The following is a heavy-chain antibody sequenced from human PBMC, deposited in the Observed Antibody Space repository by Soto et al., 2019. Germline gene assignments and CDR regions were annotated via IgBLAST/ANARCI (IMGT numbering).Heavy chain of an antibody. V-gene: IGHV5-51*01. CDR1: GYSFTSYW. CDR2: IYPGDSDT. Sequence: GESLKISCKGSGYSFTSYWIGWVRQMPGKGLEWMGIIYPGDSDTRYSPSFQGQVTISADKSISTAYLQWSSLKASDTAMYYCARVTYYYDSSGYYPRAYYYYGMDVCGQGTTVTVSS. D-gene: IGHD3-22*01. J-gene: IGHJ6*02. CDR3: ARVTYYYDSSGYYPRAYYYYGMDV.